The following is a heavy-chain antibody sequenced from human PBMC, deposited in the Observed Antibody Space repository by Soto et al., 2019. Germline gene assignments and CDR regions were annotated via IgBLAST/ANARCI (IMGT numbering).Heavy chain of an antibody. V-gene: IGHV4-39*07. D-gene: IGHD2-21*02. CDR2: IHYSGST. J-gene: IGHJ6*02. CDR1: GGSISSSNFY. Sequence: SETLSLTCTVSGGSISSSNFYWGWIRQPPGKGLEWIGSIHYSGSTYYNPSLKSRVTISVDTSKNQFSLKLNSVTAADTAVYYCARDLWGYCGTDCYPLDVWGQGTTVTVSS. CDR3: ARDLWGYCGTDCYPLDV.